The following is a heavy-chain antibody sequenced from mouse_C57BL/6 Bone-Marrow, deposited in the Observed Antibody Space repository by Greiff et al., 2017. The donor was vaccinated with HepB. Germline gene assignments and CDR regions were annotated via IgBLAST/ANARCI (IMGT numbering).Heavy chain of an antibody. CDR2: IDPSDSYT. V-gene: IGHV1-50*01. Sequence: QVQLQQPGAELVKPGASVKLSCKASGYTFTSYWMQWVKQRPGQGLEWIGEIDPSDSYTNYNQKFKGKATLTVDTSSSTAYMQLSSLTSEDSAVYDCARCGSNWYCDVWGTGTTVTVSS. CDR1: GYTFTSYW. CDR3: ARCGSNWYCDV. J-gene: IGHJ1*03.